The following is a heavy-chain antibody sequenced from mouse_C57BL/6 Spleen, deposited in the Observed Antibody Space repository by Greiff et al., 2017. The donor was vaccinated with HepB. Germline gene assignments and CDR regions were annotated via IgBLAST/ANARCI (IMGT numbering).Heavy chain of an antibody. V-gene: IGHV5-4*03. D-gene: IGHD2-4*01. J-gene: IGHJ4*01. CDR2: ISDGGSYT. Sequence: EVMLVESGGGLVKPGGSLKLSCAASGFTFSSYAMSWVRQTPEKRLEWVATISDGGSYTYYPDNVKGRFTISRDNAKNILYLQMSHLKSEDTAMYYCARGDYERAMDYWGQGTSVTVSS. CDR3: ARGDYERAMDY. CDR1: GFTFSSYA.